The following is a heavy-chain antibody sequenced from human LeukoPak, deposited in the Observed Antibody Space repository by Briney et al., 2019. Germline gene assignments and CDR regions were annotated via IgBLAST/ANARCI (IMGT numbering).Heavy chain of an antibody. D-gene: IGHD6-13*01. V-gene: IGHV3-53*01. CDR2: FYSGGDT. CDR3: AKVPGIAAAGTPDY. Sequence: PGGSLRLSCAVSGFTVSSNHMSWVRQAPGKGLEWVSVFYSGGDTHYADSVKGRFTISRDNSKNTLYLQMNSLRAEDTAVYYCAKVPGIAAAGTPDYWGQGTLVTVSS. CDR1: GFTVSSNH. J-gene: IGHJ4*02.